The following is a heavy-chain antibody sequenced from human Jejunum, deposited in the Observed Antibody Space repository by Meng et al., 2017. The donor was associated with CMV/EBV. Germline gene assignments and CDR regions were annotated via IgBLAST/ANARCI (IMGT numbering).Heavy chain of an antibody. CDR2: IDTKTGNP. CDR1: GYSFSSYG. D-gene: IGHD5-18*01. CDR3: TRGAGAHTAKYDF. V-gene: IGHV7-4-1*02. J-gene: IGHJ4*02. Sequence: KTSGYSFSSYGMNWVREAPGQRLEWMGWIDTKTGNPAYAPDFTGRFVFSMDTSVSTAYLAISSLRAEDTAVYYCTRGAGAHTAKYDFWGRGTLVTVSS.